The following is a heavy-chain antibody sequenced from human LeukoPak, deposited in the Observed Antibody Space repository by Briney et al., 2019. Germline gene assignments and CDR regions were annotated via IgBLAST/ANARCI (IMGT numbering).Heavy chain of an antibody. CDR3: ARSAYDGSRYYSDS. D-gene: IGHD3-22*01. Sequence: SETLSLTCTVSGDSISSGGYYWSWIRQHPGEGLEWIGYIYHSGITYYNPSLKSRVTTSVDTSKNQFSLKLSSVTAADTAVYYCARSAYDGSRYYSDSWGHGTLVTVSS. J-gene: IGHJ4*01. V-gene: IGHV4-31*03. CDR1: GDSISSGGYY. CDR2: IYHSGIT.